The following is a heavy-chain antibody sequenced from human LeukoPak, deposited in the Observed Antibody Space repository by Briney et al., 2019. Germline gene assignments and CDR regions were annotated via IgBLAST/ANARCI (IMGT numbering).Heavy chain of an antibody. D-gene: IGHD2-8*01. V-gene: IGHV1-2*02. CDR1: GYTLTGYY. CDR3: ARERALGYCTNGVCPYFDY. Sequence: ASVKVSCKASGYTLTGYYMHWVRQAPGQGLEWMGWINPNSGGTNYAQKFQGRVTMTRDTSISTAYMELSRLRSDDTAVYYCARERALGYCTNGVCPYFDYWGQGTLVTVSS. CDR2: INPNSGGT. J-gene: IGHJ4*02.